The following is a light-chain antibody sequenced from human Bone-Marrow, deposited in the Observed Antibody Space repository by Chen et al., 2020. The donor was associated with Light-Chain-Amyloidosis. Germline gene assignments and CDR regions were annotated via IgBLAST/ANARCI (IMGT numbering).Light chain of an antibody. J-gene: IGLJ3*02. CDR2: DDS. V-gene: IGLV3-21*02. CDR1: NIGSTS. CDR3: QVWDRSSDRPV. Sequence: SYVLPQPSSVPAAPGQTATIACGGNNIGSTSVHWYQQTPGQAPLLVGYDDSDRTSGIPERLSGSNSGNTPTLTISRVEAGDEADYYCQVWDRSSDRPVFGGGTKLTVL.